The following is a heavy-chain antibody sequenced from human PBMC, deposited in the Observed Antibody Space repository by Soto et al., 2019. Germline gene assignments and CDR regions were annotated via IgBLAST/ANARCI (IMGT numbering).Heavy chain of an antibody. CDR1: GGSISSGCYY. D-gene: IGHD6-19*01. J-gene: IGHJ5*02. Sequence: PSETLSLTCPVSGGSISSGCYYWSWSRQHPGKGLEWIVYIYYNGSNYYNPSPKSRVTISVDTSKTQFSLKLSSVTAADTAVHYRATAASAVAPWAQGTLVTVPS. CDR3: ATAASAVAP. CDR2: IYYNGSN. V-gene: IGHV4-31*03.